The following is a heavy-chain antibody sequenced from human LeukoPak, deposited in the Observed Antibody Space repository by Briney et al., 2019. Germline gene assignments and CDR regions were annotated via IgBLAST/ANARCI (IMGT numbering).Heavy chain of an antibody. V-gene: IGHV4-39*01. Sequence: SETLSLTCTVSGGSISSSSYYWGWIRQPPGKGLEWIGSIYYSGSTYYNPSLKSRVTISVDTSKNQFSLKLSSVTAADTAVYYCARQGYDFWSGYLTVGFDPWGQGTLVTVSS. CDR2: IYYSGST. CDR3: ARQGYDFWSGYLTVGFDP. CDR1: GGSISSSSYY. D-gene: IGHD3-3*01. J-gene: IGHJ5*02.